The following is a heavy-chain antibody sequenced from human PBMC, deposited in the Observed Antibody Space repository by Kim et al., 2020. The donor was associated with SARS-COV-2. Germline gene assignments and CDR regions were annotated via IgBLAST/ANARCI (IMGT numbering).Heavy chain of an antibody. CDR3: AREWGEWLEDPAVADDY. J-gene: IGHJ4*02. CDR2: ISAYNGNT. D-gene: IGHD6-19*01. Sequence: ASVKVSCKASGYTFTSYGISWVRQAPGQGLEWMGWISAYNGNTNYAQKLQGRVTMTTDTSTSTAYMELRSLRYDDTAVYYCAREWGEWLEDPAVADDYWGQGTLVTVSS. CDR1: GYTFTSYG. V-gene: IGHV1-18*01.